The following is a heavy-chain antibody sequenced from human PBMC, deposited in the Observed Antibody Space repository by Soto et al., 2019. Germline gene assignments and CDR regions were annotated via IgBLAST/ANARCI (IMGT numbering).Heavy chain of an antibody. V-gene: IGHV4-39*01. J-gene: IGHJ4*02. D-gene: IGHD4-17*01. CDR3: ARRGGGDSLFDS. CDR2: IFYGGGTGVT. Sequence: QLHLQESGPGLVKPSETLSLTCTVSGDSFSTSNYYWGWIRQPPGKGLEWFGNIFYGGGTGVTYYNPSLKSRVIISVDTSKNQFSLKLRSITAADTAFYFCARRGGGDSLFDSWGQGKLVTVSS. CDR1: GDSFSTSNYY.